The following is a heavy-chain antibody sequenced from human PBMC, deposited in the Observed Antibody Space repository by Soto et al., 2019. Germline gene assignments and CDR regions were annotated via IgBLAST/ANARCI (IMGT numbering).Heavy chain of an antibody. CDR1: GGSFSGYY. CDR3: ARGRYFDWLNYYYYYMDV. Sequence: QVQLQQWGAGLLKPSETLSLTCAVYGGSFSGYYWSWIRQPPGKGLEWIGEINHSASTNYNPSLKSRVTKSVDTSKNQFSLKLSSVTAADTAVYYCARGRYFDWLNYYYYYMDVWGKGTTVTVSS. J-gene: IGHJ6*03. V-gene: IGHV4-34*01. D-gene: IGHD3-9*01. CDR2: INHSAST.